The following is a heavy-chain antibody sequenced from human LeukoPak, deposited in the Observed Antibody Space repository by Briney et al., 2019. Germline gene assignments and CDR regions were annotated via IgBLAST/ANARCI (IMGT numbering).Heavy chain of an antibody. Sequence: SETLSLTCTVSGGSINSYYWSWIRQPPGKGLEWIGYIYYSGSTNYNPSLKSRVTKSIDTSKNQFSLKLSSVTAADTAVYYCARIPVYYSSGSYHFDLWGRGTLVTVSS. CDR3: ARIPVYYSSGSYHFDL. J-gene: IGHJ2*01. CDR2: IYYSGST. D-gene: IGHD3-10*01. V-gene: IGHV4-59*08. CDR1: GGSINSYY.